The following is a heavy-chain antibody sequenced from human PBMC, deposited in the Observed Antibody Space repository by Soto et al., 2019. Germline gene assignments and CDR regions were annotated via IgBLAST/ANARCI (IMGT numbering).Heavy chain of an antibody. CDR1: GFTFSSYW. CDR2: IKQDGSEK. V-gene: IGHV3-7*03. J-gene: IGHJ3*02. D-gene: IGHD3-9*01. Sequence: GGSLRLSCAASGFTFSSYWMSWVRQAPGKGLELVANIKQDGSEKYYVDSVKGRFTISRDNAKNSLYLQMNSLRAEDTAVYYCARTYFDWLFAFDIWGQGTMVTVSS. CDR3: ARTYFDWLFAFDI.